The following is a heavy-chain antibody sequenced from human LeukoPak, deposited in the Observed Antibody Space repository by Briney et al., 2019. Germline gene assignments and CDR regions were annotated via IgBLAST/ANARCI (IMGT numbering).Heavy chain of an antibody. J-gene: IGHJ4*02. CDR3: ARVGSVADY. CDR2: INPSGGST. Sequence: ASVKVSCKASGYTFTSYYMHWVRQAPGQGLEWMGIINPSGGSTSYAQKFQGRVTMTRDTSISTAYMELSRLRSDDTAVYYCARVGSVADYWGQGTLVTVSS. D-gene: IGHD5/OR15-5a*01. CDR1: GYTFTSYY. V-gene: IGHV1-46*01.